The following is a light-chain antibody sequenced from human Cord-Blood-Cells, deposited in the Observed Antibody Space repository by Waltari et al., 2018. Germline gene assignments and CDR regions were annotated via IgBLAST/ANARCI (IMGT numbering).Light chain of an antibody. CDR3: QSADSSGTYYV. V-gene: IGLV3-25*03. CDR1: ALPKQY. J-gene: IGLJ1*01. Sequence: SYELTQPPSVSVSPGQTARITCSGDALPKQYAYWYQQKPGQAPVLVIYKDSERPSGIHERFSGSSSGKTVTLTISGVQAEDEADYYCQSADSSGTYYVFGTGTKVTVL. CDR2: KDS.